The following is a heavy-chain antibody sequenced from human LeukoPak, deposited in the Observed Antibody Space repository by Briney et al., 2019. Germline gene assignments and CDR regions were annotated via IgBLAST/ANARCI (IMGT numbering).Heavy chain of an antibody. J-gene: IGHJ4*02. D-gene: IGHD5-24*01. V-gene: IGHV4-59*08. CDR1: GGSNSSYY. CDR2: IYYSGST. CDR3: ARGPNYPSPSPFDY. Sequence: SETLSLTCTVSGGSNSSYYWSWIRQPPGKGLEWIGYIYYSGSTDYNPSLKSRVTISGDTSKNQFSLKLSSLTAADTAMYYCARGPNYPSPSPFDYWGQGTLVTVSS.